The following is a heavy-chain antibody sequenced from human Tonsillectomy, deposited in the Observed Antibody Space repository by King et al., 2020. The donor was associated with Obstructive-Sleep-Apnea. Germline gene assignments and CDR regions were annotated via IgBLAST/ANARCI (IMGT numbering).Heavy chain of an antibody. D-gene: IGHD3-10*01. CDR3: ARDLFYYNSGTSYEDTFDI. CDR1: GYNFKTYG. Sequence: QLVQSGGEVKKPGASVRVSCKASGYNFKTYGLSWVRQAPGQGLEWMGWISGHNGDTNYAQRRRGRVGMTADTTTSTAYMELSSLTPDDTAVYYCARDLFYYNSGTSYEDTFDIWGQGTMVTVSS. CDR2: ISGHNGDT. V-gene: IGHV1-18*01. J-gene: IGHJ3*02.